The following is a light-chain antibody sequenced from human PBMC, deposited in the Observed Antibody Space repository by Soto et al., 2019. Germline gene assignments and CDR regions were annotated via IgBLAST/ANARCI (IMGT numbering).Light chain of an antibody. V-gene: IGKV3-11*01. CDR3: QQRSNWPPLT. Sequence: EIVLTQSPATLSLSPGERATLSCRASQSVSSYLAWYQQKPGQAPRLLIYDASNRATGIPARFSGSGSGTDFTLTISSLEPEDFAIYYCQQRSNWPPLTFGAGSQVEIK. CDR2: DAS. J-gene: IGKJ4*01. CDR1: QSVSSY.